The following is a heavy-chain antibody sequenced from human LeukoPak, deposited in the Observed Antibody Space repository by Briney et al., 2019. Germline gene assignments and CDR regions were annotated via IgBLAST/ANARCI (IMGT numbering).Heavy chain of an antibody. CDR1: GYTFTSYD. D-gene: IGHD1-26*01. V-gene: IGHV1-8*01. CDR3: ARDRSFLGTYDRDFDY. J-gene: IGHJ4*02. CDR2: MNPNSGNT. Sequence: ASVKVSCKATGYTFTSYDINWVRQATGQGLEWMGWMNPNSGNTGYAQKFQGRVTMTRNTSISTAYMELSSLRSEDTAVYYCARDRSFLGTYDRDFDYWGQGTLVTVSS.